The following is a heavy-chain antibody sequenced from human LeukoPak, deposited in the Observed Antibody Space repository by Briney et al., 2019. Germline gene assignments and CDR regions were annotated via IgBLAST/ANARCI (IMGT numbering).Heavy chain of an antibody. D-gene: IGHD6-19*01. Sequence: GGSLRLSCAASGFTVSSNYMSWVRQAPGKWLECVSVIYTGGSTYYADSVKGRYTISRDKSKNTLYLQMNTLRAEDTAVYYCARDPSSGHFDSWGQGTLVTVSS. V-gene: IGHV3-66*01. J-gene: IGHJ4*02. CDR2: IYTGGST. CDR3: ARDPSSGHFDS. CDR1: GFTVSSNY.